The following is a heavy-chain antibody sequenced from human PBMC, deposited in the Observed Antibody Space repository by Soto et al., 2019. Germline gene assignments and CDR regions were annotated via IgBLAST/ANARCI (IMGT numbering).Heavy chain of an antibody. CDR1: GFTFSDSA. D-gene: IGHD3-16*01. V-gene: IGHV3-73*01. Sequence: GGSLRLSCSASGFTFSDSALHWFRQASGQGLEWVGRIRNKANNYATAYGASVRGRFSISRDDSKNTAFLQMNSLKTEDTAVYYCTASADDTFLHHWAQGSLVTVSS. CDR3: TASADDTFLHH. CDR2: IRNKANNYAT. J-gene: IGHJ5*02.